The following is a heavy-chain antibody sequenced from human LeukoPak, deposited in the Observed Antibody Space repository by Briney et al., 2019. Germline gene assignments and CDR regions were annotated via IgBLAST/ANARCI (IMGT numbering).Heavy chain of an antibody. D-gene: IGHD4-17*01. CDR3: ARDLVTTPLYYGMDV. Sequence: SVKVSCKASGGTFSSYAISWVRQAPGQGLEWMGRIIPILGIANYAQKFQGRVTITADKSTSTAYMELSSLRSEDTAVYYCARDLVTTPLYYGMDVWGQGTTVTVSS. J-gene: IGHJ6*02. V-gene: IGHV1-69*04. CDR2: IIPILGIA. CDR1: GGTFSSYA.